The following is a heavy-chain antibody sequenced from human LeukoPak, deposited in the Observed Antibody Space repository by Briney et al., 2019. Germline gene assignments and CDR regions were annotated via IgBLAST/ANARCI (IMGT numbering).Heavy chain of an antibody. CDR1: GFTFSSYA. CDR3: AKKVGLVSAPLYYFDL. J-gene: IGHJ4*02. CDR2: TSGPGGSR. Sequence: PGGSLRLSCAASGFTFSSYAMSWVRQAPEKGLEWVSATSGPGGSRDYADSVKGRFTISRDNSKNTLHLQMNSLRAEDTAIYYCAKKVGLVSAPLYYFDLWGQGTLVTVSS. D-gene: IGHD6-6*01. V-gene: IGHV3-23*01.